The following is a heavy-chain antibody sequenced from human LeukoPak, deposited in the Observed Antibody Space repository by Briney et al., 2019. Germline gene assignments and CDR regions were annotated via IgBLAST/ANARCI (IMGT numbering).Heavy chain of an antibody. Sequence: SETLSLTCAVYGGSFSGYYWSWIRQPPGKGLEWIGEINHSGSTNYNPSLKSRVTISVDTSKNQFSLKLSSVTAADTAVYYCARGPYYDFWSGRRGENDYWGQGTLVTVSS. CDR1: GGSFSGYY. D-gene: IGHD3-3*01. CDR2: INHSGST. J-gene: IGHJ4*02. CDR3: ARGPYYDFWSGRRGENDY. V-gene: IGHV4-34*01.